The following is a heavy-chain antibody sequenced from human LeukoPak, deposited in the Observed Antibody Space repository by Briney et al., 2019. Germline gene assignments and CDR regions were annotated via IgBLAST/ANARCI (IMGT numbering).Heavy chain of an antibody. CDR3: ARDLQRIAAADSFDY. D-gene: IGHD6-13*01. CDR1: GFTFSSYS. CDR2: ISSSSSYI. Sequence: GGSLRLSCAASGFTFSSYSMIWVRQAPGKGLEWVSSISSSSSYIYYADSVKGRFTISRDNAKNSLYLQMNSLRAEDTAVYYCARDLQRIAAADSFDYWGQGTLVTVSS. J-gene: IGHJ4*02. V-gene: IGHV3-21*01.